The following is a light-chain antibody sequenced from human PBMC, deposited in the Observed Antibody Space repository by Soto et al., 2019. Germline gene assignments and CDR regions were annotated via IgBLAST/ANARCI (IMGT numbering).Light chain of an antibody. CDR1: TGAVTTGNY. J-gene: IGLJ3*02. V-gene: IGLV7-43*01. CDR2: TTD. Sequence: QAVVTQEPSLTVSPGGTVTLTCASSTGAVTTGNYASWFQQKPGQAPRTLIYTTDNRHSWTPARFSGPLLGGKAALTLSSVQPEDVADYYCLLFFGGAQLVFGGGTKVTVL. CDR3: LLFFGGAQLV.